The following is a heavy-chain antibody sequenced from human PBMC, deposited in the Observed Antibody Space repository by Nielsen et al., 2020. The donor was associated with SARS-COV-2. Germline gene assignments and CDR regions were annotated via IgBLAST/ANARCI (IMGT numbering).Heavy chain of an antibody. V-gene: IGHV5-51*01. CDR2: IYPGDSDT. D-gene: IGHD6-13*01. Sequence: VRQMPGKGLEWMGIIYPGDSDTRYSPSFQGQVTISADKSISTAYLQWSSLKASDTAMYYCSIHIEGPRRIAAAGSYGMDVWGQGPRSPSP. J-gene: IGHJ6*02. CDR3: SIHIEGPRRIAAAGSYGMDV.